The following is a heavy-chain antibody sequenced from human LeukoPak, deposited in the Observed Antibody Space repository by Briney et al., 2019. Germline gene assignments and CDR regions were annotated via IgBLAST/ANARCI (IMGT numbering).Heavy chain of an antibody. V-gene: IGHV3-7*01. CDR2: IKQDGSEK. D-gene: IGHD3-22*01. CDR3: ARDMLYYYDSSGRRFDI. CDR1: GFTFSSYW. J-gene: IGHJ3*02. Sequence: GGSLRLSCAASGFTFSSYWMSWVRQAPGKGLEWVANIKQDGSEKYYVDSVKGRFTISRDNAKNSLYLQMNSLRAEDTAVYYCARDMLYYYDSSGRRFDIWGQGTMVTVSS.